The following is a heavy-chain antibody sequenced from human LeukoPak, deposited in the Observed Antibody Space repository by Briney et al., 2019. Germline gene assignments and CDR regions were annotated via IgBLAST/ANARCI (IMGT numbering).Heavy chain of an antibody. D-gene: IGHD3-3*01. CDR2: MYTGGST. J-gene: IGHJ4*02. V-gene: IGHV3-53*01. CDR1: GLTVSSNY. CDR3: ASLRMWSGLRDY. Sequence: GGSLRLSCAASGLTVSSNYMNWVRQAPGKGLEWVSIMYTGGSTYYADSVKGRFTISRDNSKNTLYLQMNSLRAEATAVYYCASLRMWSGLRDYWGQGPLVTVSS.